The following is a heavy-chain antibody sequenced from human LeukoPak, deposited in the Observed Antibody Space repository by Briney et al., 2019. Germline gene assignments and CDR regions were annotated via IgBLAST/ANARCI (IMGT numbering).Heavy chain of an antibody. V-gene: IGHV4-59*01. Sequence: PSETLCLTCTVSGGSISSYYWSWIRQPPGKGLEWIGYIYYSGSTNYNPSLKSRVTISVDTSKNQFSLKLSSVTAADTAVYYCARGGQVAGLDYWGQGTLVTVSS. J-gene: IGHJ4*02. CDR3: ARGGQVAGLDY. CDR2: IYYSGST. D-gene: IGHD2-15*01. CDR1: GGSISSYY.